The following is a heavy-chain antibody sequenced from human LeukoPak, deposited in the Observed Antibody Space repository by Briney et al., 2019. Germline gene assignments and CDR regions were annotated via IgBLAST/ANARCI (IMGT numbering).Heavy chain of an antibody. CDR2: INTDGSTT. CDR1: GFTFSDYW. V-gene: IGHV3-74*01. Sequence: GGSLRLSCAASGFTFSDYWIHWVRQAPGKGLVWVSRINTDGSTTNYADSVKGRFSISRDNAKNTLYLQMSSLRAEDTAVYYCARDRGPRTGFMVREAYDYWGQGTLVTVSS. J-gene: IGHJ4*02. D-gene: IGHD3-10*01. CDR3: ARDRGPRTGFMVREAYDY.